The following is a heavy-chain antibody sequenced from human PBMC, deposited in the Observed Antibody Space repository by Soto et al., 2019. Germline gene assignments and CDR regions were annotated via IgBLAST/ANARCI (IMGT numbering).Heavy chain of an antibody. CDR3: ARDFSGAVAGTLIRFDP. Sequence: ASVKVSCKASGYTFTSYGISWVRQAPGQGLEWMGWISAYNGNTNYAQKLQGRVTMTTDTSTSTAYIELRSLRSDDTAVYYCARDFSGAVAGTLIRFDPWGQGTLVTVSS. J-gene: IGHJ5*02. V-gene: IGHV1-18*01. CDR1: GYTFTSYG. CDR2: ISAYNGNT. D-gene: IGHD6-19*01.